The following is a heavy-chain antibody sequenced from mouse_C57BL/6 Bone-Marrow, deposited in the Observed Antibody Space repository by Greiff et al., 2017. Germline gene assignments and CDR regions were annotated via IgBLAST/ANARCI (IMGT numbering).Heavy chain of an antibody. CDR2: IRSKSSNYAT. CDR3: VRRGSTMIREGYWYFDV. V-gene: IGHV10-3*01. Sequence: DVKLVESGGGLVQPKGSLKLSCAASGFTFNTYAMHWVRQAPGKGLEWVARIRSKSSNYATYYADSVKDRFTISRDDSQSMLYLQMNNLKTEDTAMYYCVRRGSTMIREGYWYFDVWGTGTTVTVSS. D-gene: IGHD2-4*01. CDR1: GFTFNTYA. J-gene: IGHJ1*03.